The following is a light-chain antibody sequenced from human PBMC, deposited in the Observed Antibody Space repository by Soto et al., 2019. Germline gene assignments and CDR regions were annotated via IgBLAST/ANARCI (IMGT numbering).Light chain of an antibody. Sequence: DIQMTQSPSSLSASVGDRVTITCRTSQSISSYLNWYQQKPGTAPKLLIYAASNLQSGVPSRFRGSASGSDFTLTISSLQPEDFATYYCQQGSSTLRTWTFGQGTKVEIK. V-gene: IGKV1-39*01. CDR2: AAS. J-gene: IGKJ1*01. CDR3: QQGSSTLRTWT. CDR1: QSISSY.